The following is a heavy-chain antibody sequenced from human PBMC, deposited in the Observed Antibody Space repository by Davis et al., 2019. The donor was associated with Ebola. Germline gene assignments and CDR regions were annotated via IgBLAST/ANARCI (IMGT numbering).Heavy chain of an antibody. CDR1: GYTFTDYF. D-gene: IGHD4-23*01. J-gene: IGHJ3*02. CDR3: ASGLGWELLRRNEAFDI. CDR2: INANNGAT. V-gene: IGHV1-2*02. Sequence: ASVKVSCKASGYTFTDYFIHWVRQAPGQGLEWMGWINANNGATRSAENFQGRVTMTRDTSISTAYMEVNTLRSDDTAVYYCASGLGWELLRRNEAFDIWGQGTMVTVSS.